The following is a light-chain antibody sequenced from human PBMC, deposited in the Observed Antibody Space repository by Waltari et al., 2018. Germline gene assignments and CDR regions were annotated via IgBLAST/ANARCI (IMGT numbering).Light chain of an antibody. CDR2: YAS. CDR1: QSVGST. Sequence: ETVMMQSPATLSLSPGERATLSCRASQSVGSTLAWYQQKPGQAPRLLIYYASSRATGIPDRFSGNGSGTEFTLTISSLDPEDVGVYYCQKYNDWPYSFGQGTEVEIK. J-gene: IGKJ2*03. CDR3: QKYNDWPYS. V-gene: IGKV3D-15*01.